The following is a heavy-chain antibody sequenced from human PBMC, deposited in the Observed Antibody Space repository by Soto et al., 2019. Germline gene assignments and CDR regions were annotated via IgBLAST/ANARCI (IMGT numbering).Heavy chain of an antibody. J-gene: IGHJ6*02. CDR1: GYTFTSYG. Sequence: QVQLVQSGAEVKKPGASVKVSCKASGYTFTSYGISWVRQAPGQGLEWMGWISAYNGNTNYAQKLQGRVNMTTDTSTSTAYMELRSLRSDDTAVYYCARDNGYGDYADPYYYGMDVWGQGTTVTVSS. CDR2: ISAYNGNT. D-gene: IGHD4-17*01. CDR3: ARDNGYGDYADPYYYGMDV. V-gene: IGHV1-18*01.